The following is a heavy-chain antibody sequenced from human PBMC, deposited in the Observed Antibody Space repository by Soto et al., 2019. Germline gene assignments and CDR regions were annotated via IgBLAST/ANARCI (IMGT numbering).Heavy chain of an antibody. D-gene: IGHD3-10*01. CDR2: ISYDGSNK. CDR3: AKEGLLWFGESSDAFDI. Sequence: QVQLVESGGGVVQPGRSLRLSCAASGFTFSSYGMHSVRQAPGKGLEWVAVISYDGSNKYYADSVKGRFTISRDNSKNTLYLQMNSLRAEDTAVYYCAKEGLLWFGESSDAFDIWGQGTMVTVSS. V-gene: IGHV3-30*18. CDR1: GFTFSSYG. J-gene: IGHJ3*02.